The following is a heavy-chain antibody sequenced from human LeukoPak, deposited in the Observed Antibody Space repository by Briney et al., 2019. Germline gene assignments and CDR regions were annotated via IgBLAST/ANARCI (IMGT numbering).Heavy chain of an antibody. CDR2: ISYDGSNK. CDR1: GFTFSSYA. Sequence: GGSLRLSCAASGFTFSSYAMHWVRQAPGKGLKWVAVISYDGSNKYYADSVKGRFTISRDNAKNSLYLQMNSLRAEDTAVYYCAKEGSSGLYFDYWGQGILVTVSS. D-gene: IGHD6-19*01. J-gene: IGHJ4*02. V-gene: IGHV3-30*04. CDR3: AKEGSSGLYFDY.